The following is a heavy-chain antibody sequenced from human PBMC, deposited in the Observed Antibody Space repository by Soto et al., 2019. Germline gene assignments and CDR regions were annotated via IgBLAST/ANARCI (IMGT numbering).Heavy chain of an antibody. CDR3: AKDHGGGHPLFDY. CDR1: GLTLSNYV. D-gene: IGHD2-15*01. Sequence: EVQVLESGGGLVQPGGSLRLSCAASGLTLSNYVMTWVRQAPGKGLEWVSGISGSGDSTYYADSVKGRFTISRDNSKTTLYLQMDSLRADDTAVYYCAKDHGGGHPLFDYWGQGTLITVSS. J-gene: IGHJ4*02. CDR2: ISGSGDST. V-gene: IGHV3-23*01.